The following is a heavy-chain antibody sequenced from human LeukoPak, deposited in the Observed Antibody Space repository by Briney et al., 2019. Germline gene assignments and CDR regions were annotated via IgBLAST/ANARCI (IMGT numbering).Heavy chain of an antibody. J-gene: IGHJ6*03. CDR1: GYSFTSYW. CDR2: IYPGESDT. Sequence: TGEALKISWKGSGYSFTSYWIGWGRQMPGKGLEWMGIIYPGESDTRYSPSFQGQVTIPADKSISTAYLQWSSLKASDTAMYYCARRAAYYYYMDVWGKGTTVTVSS. D-gene: IGHD6-25*01. CDR3: ARRAAYYYYMDV. V-gene: IGHV5-51*01.